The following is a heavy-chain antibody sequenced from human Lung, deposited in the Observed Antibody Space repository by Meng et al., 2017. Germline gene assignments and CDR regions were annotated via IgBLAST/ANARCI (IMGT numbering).Heavy chain of an antibody. CDR1: DGPISSSNG. J-gene: IGHJ4*02. Sequence: GPGRCNHSRTLPLALALLDGPISSSNGGSWGRQPPGKGLEWIGEIYHSGSTNYNPSLKSRVTISVDKSKNQFSLKLSSVTAADTAVYYCARRGLWLDPQNFDYWGQGTLVTVSS. CDR2: IYHSGST. CDR3: ARRGLWLDPQNFDY. D-gene: IGHD6-19*01. V-gene: IGHV4-4*02.